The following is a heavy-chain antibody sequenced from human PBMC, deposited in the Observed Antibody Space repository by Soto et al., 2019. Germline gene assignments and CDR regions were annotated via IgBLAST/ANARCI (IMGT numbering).Heavy chain of an antibody. J-gene: IGHJ4*02. CDR1: GGSISSRSYY. CDR3: ASPWFSFDY. Sequence: PSETLSLTCTVSGGSISSRSYYWGWIRQPPGKGLEWIGSIYYSGSTYYNPSLKSRVTISVDTSKNQFSLKLSSVTAADTAVYYCASPWFSFDYWGQGTLVTVSS. D-gene: IGHD3-22*01. V-gene: IGHV4-39*01. CDR2: IYYSGST.